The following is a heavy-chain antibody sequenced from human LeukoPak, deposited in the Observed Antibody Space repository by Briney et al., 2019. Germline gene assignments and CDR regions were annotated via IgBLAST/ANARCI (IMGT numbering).Heavy chain of an antibody. CDR3: AKRVPAANFDY. Sequence: GSLRLSFAASGFTFSSYAMSWVRQAPGKGLEWVSAFSGSGGSTYYADSVKSRFTISRDNSKITLYLQMNSLRAEDTAVYYCAKRVPAANFDYWGQGTLVTVSS. CDR2: FSGSGGST. V-gene: IGHV3-23*01. D-gene: IGHD2-2*01. CDR1: GFTFSSYA. J-gene: IGHJ4*02.